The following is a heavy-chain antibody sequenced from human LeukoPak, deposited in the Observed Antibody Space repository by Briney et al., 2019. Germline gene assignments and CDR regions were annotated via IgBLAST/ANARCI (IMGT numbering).Heavy chain of an antibody. J-gene: IGHJ4*02. Sequence: SETLSLTCTVSGGAISSSSYYWGWIRQPPGKGLEWIGSIYYSGSTYYNPSLKSRVTISVDTSKNQFSLKLSSVTAADTAVYYCARQLGYCSSTSCYADKVDYWGQGTLVTVSS. CDR3: ARQLGYCSSTSCYADKVDY. V-gene: IGHV4-39*01. CDR2: IYYSGST. CDR1: GGAISSSSYY. D-gene: IGHD2-2*01.